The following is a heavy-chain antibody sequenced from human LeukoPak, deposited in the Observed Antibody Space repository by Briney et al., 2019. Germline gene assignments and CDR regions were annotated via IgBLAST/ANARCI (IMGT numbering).Heavy chain of an antibody. Sequence: SETLSLTCNVSGGSISSYYWNWIRQPPGKGLEWIGYIYYSGITNYNPSLKSRVTISVDTFKNQFSLKLTSVTAADTAVYYCARAGRWEGRPHAFDIWGQGTMVTVSS. D-gene: IGHD1-26*01. V-gene: IGHV4-59*01. CDR3: ARAGRWEGRPHAFDI. CDR2: IYYSGIT. CDR1: GGSISSYY. J-gene: IGHJ3*02.